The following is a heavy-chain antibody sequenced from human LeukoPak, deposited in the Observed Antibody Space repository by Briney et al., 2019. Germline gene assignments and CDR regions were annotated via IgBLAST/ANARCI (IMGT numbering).Heavy chain of an antibody. CDR1: GFTFSSYS. CDR2: ISSSSSTI. Sequence: GGSLRLSCAASGFTFSSYSMNWVRQAPGKGPEWVSYISSSSSTIYYADSVKDRFTISRDNAKNSLYLRMNSLRDEDTAVYYCARGLPISVWGQGTLVTVSS. D-gene: IGHD3-9*01. J-gene: IGHJ4*02. V-gene: IGHV3-48*02. CDR3: ARGLPISV.